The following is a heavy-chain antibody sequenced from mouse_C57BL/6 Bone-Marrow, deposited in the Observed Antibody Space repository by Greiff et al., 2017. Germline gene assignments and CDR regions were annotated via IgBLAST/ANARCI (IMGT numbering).Heavy chain of an antibody. CDR1: GYTFTSYW. CDR3: AKGSKRRALAMDY. Sequence: VQLQQPGAELVKPGASVKLSCKASGYTFTSYWMHWVKQRPGQGLEWIGMIHPNSGSTNYNEKFKSKATLTVDKSSSTAYMQLSSLTSEDSAVYYCAKGSKRRALAMDYWGQGTSVTVSS. V-gene: IGHV1-64*01. D-gene: IGHD3-3*01. J-gene: IGHJ4*01. CDR2: IHPNSGST.